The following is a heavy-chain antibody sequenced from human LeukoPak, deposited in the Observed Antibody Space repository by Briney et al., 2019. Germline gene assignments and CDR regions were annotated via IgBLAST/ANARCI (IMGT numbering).Heavy chain of an antibody. Sequence: GGSLRLSCAASGFTFTSYAMSWVRQAPGKGLEWVSAISGSGGTTYYADSVKGRFTISRDNSKNTLYMQMHSLRAEDTAVYYCAKALGSIVVTTTDYWGQGTLVTVSS. CDR3: AKALGSIVVTTTDY. D-gene: IGHD5-12*01. V-gene: IGHV3-23*01. J-gene: IGHJ4*02. CDR1: GFTFTSYA. CDR2: ISGSGGTT.